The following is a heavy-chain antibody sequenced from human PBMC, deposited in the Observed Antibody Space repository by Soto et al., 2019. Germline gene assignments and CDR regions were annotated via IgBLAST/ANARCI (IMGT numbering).Heavy chain of an antibody. CDR3: AKATATSGGAFEI. J-gene: IGHJ3*02. D-gene: IGHD1-1*01. CDR2: ILVGGST. V-gene: IGHV3-23*01. Sequence: GGTLRLSCAVSGFICSSYDMSWVRRAPGKGLEWVSTILVGGSTHYEDAVKGRFTISRDTSKNPVYLQMNSLTAGDTAVYYCAKATATSGGAFEIYGQGTMVTVSS. CDR1: GFICSSYD.